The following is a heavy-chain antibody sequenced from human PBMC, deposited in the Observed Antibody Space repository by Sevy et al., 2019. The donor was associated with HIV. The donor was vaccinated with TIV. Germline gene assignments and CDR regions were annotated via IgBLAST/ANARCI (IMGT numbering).Heavy chain of an antibody. CDR3: AGENAWGRGYS. D-gene: IGHD1-26*01. V-gene: IGHV4-59*08. CDR1: SGSITSLY. CDR2: IYYNGHI. J-gene: IGHJ4*02. Sequence: SETLSLTCTVSSGSITSLYWNWIREPPGKGLEWIANIYYNGHINYNPSLKSRVTLSLDTSKNQISLRLSSVTAADTAMYYCAGENAWGRGYSWGQGTLVTVSS.